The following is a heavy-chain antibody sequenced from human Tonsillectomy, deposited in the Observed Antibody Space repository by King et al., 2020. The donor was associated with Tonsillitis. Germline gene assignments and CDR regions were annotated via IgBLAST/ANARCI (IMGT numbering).Heavy chain of an antibody. CDR2: ISHSGST. D-gene: IGHD3-16*01. V-gene: IGHV4-34*01. J-gene: IGHJ4*02. CDR3: ARELGGYFDY. CDR1: GGSFSGYF. Sequence: VQLQQWGAGLLKPSETLSLTCAVYGGSFSGYFWTWIRQPPGKGLEWIGEISHSGSTDYNPSLKSRVTISVDTSKNQFSLKLSSVTAADTAVYYCARELGGYFDYWGQGTLVTVSS.